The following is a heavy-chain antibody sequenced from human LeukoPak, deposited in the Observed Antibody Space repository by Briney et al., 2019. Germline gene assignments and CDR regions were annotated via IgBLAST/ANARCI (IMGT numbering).Heavy chain of an antibody. D-gene: IGHD6-19*01. Sequence: ASVKVSCKASGYTFTSYDINWVRQATGQGLEWMGWMNPNSGNTGYAQKFQGRVTMTRNTSISTAYMELSSLRSEDTAVYYCARSFVAGMPYRTYYHYYGMDVWGQGTTVTVSS. V-gene: IGHV1-8*01. J-gene: IGHJ6*02. CDR1: GYTFTSYD. CDR2: MNPNSGNT. CDR3: ARSFVAGMPYRTYYHYYGMDV.